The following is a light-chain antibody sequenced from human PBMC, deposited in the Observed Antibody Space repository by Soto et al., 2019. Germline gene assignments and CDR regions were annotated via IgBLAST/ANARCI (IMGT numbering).Light chain of an antibody. CDR2: DVT. V-gene: IGLV2-11*01. CDR1: SSDVGGYHY. Sequence: QSVLTQPRSVSGSPGQSVTLSCTGTSSDVGGYHYVSWYQHHPGKAPKIIIFDVTQRPSGVPDRFSGSKSGNTASLTTSGRQTEDEEAYYCCSYAGGSTLVFGGGTKVTVL. J-gene: IGLJ2*01. CDR3: CSYAGGSTLV.